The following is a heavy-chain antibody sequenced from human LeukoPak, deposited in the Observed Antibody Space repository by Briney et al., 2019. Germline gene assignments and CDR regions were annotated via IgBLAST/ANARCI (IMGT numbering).Heavy chain of an antibody. D-gene: IGHD6-13*01. V-gene: IGHV3-7*01. CDR1: GFTFSSKW. CDR2: IKYDGSEK. Sequence: GGSLRLSCAASGFTFSSKWMSWVRQAPGKGLEWVANIKYDGSEKYYVDSVKGRFTISRDNAKNSLYLQMNSLRAEDTAVYYCARDQPSGYSSSWYESRTPLLDYWGQGTLVTVSS. CDR3: ARDQPSGYSSSWYESRTPLLDY. J-gene: IGHJ4*02.